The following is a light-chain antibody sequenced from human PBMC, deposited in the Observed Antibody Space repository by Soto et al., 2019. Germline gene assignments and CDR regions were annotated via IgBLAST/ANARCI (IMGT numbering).Light chain of an antibody. CDR1: QAIHSY. CDR3: QQYYSYPRT. Sequence: DIQMTQSPSSLSASVGDRVTITCRASQAIHSYLNWYQQKPGKAPKLLIYAASTLQSGVPSRFSGSGSGTDFTLTISCLQSEDFATYYCQQYYSYPRTFGQGTKVDIK. V-gene: IGKV1-39*01. J-gene: IGKJ1*01. CDR2: AAS.